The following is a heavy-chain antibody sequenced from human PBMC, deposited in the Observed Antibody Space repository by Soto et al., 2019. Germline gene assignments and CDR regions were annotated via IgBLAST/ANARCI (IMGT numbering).Heavy chain of an antibody. D-gene: IGHD6-19*01. CDR1: GFTFISYA. CDR2: ISGSGGST. J-gene: IGHJ4*02. Sequence: PGGSLRHSCAASGFTFISYAMSWVRQATGKGLEWVSAISGSGGSTYYADSVKGRFTISRDNSKNTLYLQMNSLRAEDTAVYYCAKENIAVAGTYFDYWGQGTLVTVSS. CDR3: AKENIAVAGTYFDY. V-gene: IGHV3-23*01.